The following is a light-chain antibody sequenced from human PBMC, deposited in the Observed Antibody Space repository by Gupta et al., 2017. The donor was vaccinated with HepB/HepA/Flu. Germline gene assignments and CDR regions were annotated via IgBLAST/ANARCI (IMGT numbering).Light chain of an antibody. J-gene: IGKJ2*01. CDR1: QTINYW. CDR3: LWESGTSHT. CDR2: RAS. V-gene: IGKV1-5*03. Sequence: DIQMTQSPSPLSASIPDSVTITCLASQTINYWIAWYQQKPGKTPKLLIYRASTSQTAVPSTFSGSGSGIDFTLTISVLKIDDFATSFCLWESGTSHTFGQGTRVESK.